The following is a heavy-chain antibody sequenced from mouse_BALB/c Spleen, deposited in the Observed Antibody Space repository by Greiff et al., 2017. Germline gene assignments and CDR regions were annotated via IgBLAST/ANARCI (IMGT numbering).Heavy chain of an antibody. Sequence: VKLLESGAGLVKPGASVKLSCKASGYTFTEYIIHWVKQRSGQGLEWIGWFYPGSGSIKYNEKFKDKATLTADKSSSTVYMELSRLTSEDSAVYFCAALGGDYEAFAYWGQGTLVTVSA. CDR1: GYTFTEYI. CDR3: AALGGDYEAFAY. D-gene: IGHD2-4*01. J-gene: IGHJ3*01. CDR2: FYPGSGSI. V-gene: IGHV1-62-2*01.